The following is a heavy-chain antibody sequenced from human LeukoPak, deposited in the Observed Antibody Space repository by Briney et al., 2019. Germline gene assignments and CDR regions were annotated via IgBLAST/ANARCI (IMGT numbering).Heavy chain of an antibody. CDR1: GYSISSGYY. CDR2: IYYSGST. D-gene: IGHD1-1*01. Sequence: PSETLSLTCIVSGYSISSGYYWGWIRQPPGKGLEWIGGIYYSGSTYYNPSLKSRVTISIDTSKNQFSLKLSSVTAADTAVYYCASRLERLNWFDPWGQGTLVTVSS. J-gene: IGHJ5*02. CDR3: ASRLERLNWFDP. V-gene: IGHV4-38-2*02.